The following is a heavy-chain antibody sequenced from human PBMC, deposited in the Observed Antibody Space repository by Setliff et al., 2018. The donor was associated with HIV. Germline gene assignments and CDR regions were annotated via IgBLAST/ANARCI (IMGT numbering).Heavy chain of an antibody. D-gene: IGHD6-13*01. CDR3: ARPGVVGSSWSWYFDL. J-gene: IGHJ2*01. Sequence: PSETLSLTCTSSGDSISGYYWSWIRQPAGKGLAWIGRMHTSGNTNYNPSLKSRVTMSVDTSKNQFSLRLSSVTAADTAVYYCARPGVVGSSWSWYFDLWGRGTLVTVSS. CDR1: GDSISGYY. V-gene: IGHV4-4*07. CDR2: MHTSGNT.